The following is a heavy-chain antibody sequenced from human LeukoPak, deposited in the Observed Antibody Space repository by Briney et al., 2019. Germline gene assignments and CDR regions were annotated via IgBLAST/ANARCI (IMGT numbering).Heavy chain of an antibody. CDR2: ISVSGNT. CDR1: GFTLSSYA. J-gene: IGHJ4*02. CDR3: AKACQYYDSSGYSAFCGFDY. D-gene: IGHD3-22*01. Sequence: PGGSLRLSCAASGFTLSSYAMSWVRQGPGKGLEWVSAISVSGNTYHADSVKGRFTISRDSSKNTLYLQMNSLRAEDTAVFYCAKACQYYDSSGYSAFCGFDYWGQGTLVTVSS. V-gene: IGHV3-23*01.